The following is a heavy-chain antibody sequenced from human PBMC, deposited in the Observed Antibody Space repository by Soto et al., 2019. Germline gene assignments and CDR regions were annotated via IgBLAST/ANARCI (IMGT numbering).Heavy chain of an antibody. CDR1: GFTFSSYA. J-gene: IGHJ4*02. CDR3: AKDHDGYSSGWPPSKHDY. Sequence: EVQLLESGGGLVQPGGSLRLSCAASGFTFSSYAMSWVRQAPGKGLEWVSAISGSGGSTYYADSVKGRFTISRDNSKNTLYLQMNSLRAEDTAVYYCAKDHDGYSSGWPPSKHDYWGQGTLVIVSS. CDR2: ISGSGGST. V-gene: IGHV3-23*01. D-gene: IGHD6-19*01.